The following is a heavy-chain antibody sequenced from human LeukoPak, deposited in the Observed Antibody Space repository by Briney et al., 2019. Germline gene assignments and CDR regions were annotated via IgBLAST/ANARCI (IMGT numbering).Heavy chain of an antibody. CDR1: GFTFSNFG. CDR2: INSGGSST. CDR3: ARGGSGCFDI. D-gene: IGHD1-26*01. J-gene: IGHJ3*02. Sequence: TGGSLRLSCAASGFTFSNFGMHWVRQAPGKGLVWVSHINSGGSSTSYADSVRGRFTISRDNAKNTVDLQMNSLRAEDTAVYYCARGGSGCFDIWGQGTMVTVSS. V-gene: IGHV3-74*01.